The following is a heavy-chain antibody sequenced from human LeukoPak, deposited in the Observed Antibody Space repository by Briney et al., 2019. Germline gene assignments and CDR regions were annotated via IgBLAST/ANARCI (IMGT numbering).Heavy chain of an antibody. D-gene: IGHD3-10*01. CDR3: TGNYYGSGSYADFDY. V-gene: IGHV3-73*01. Sequence: GGSLRLSCAASGFTFSGSAVHWVRHASGKGLERVGRIRSTANGYATAYAASVKGRFTISRDDSKNTAYLQMDSLKTEDTAVYYCTGNYYGSGSYADFDYWGQGTLVTVSS. J-gene: IGHJ4*02. CDR2: IRSTANGYAT. CDR1: GFTFSGSA.